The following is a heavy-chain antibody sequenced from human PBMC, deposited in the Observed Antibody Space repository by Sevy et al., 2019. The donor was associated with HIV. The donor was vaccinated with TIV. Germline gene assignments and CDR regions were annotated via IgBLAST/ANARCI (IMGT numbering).Heavy chain of an antibody. D-gene: IGHD6-19*01. V-gene: IGHV4-59*01. CDR2: IYYSGST. J-gene: IGHJ5*02. CDR1: GGSISSYY. Sequence: SETLSLTCTVSGGSISSYYWSWIRQPPGKGLEWIGYIYYSGSTNYNPSLKSRVTISVDTSKNQFSLKLSSVTAADTAVYYCARRGIAVAGKGARCWFDPWGQGTLVTVSS. CDR3: ARRGIAVAGKGARCWFDP.